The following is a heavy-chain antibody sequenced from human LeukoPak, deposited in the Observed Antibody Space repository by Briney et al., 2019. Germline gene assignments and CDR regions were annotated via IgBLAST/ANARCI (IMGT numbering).Heavy chain of an antibody. Sequence: SETLSLTCTVSGYSISTGYYWDWIRQPPGKGLEWIGTFYHGGSTYYNPSLKSRVTISVDTSKNQFSLNLTSVTAADTAVYYCARPTYDSSDYEYFQHWGQGTLVTVSS. CDR1: GYSISTGYY. CDR3: ARPTYDSSDYEYFQH. D-gene: IGHD3-22*01. J-gene: IGHJ1*01. V-gene: IGHV4-38-2*02. CDR2: FYHGGST.